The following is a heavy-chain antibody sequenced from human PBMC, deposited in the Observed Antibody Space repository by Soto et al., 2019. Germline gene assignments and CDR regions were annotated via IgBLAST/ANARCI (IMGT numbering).Heavy chain of an antibody. Sequence: ETLSLTCTVSGGSISSYYWSWIRQPPGKGLEWIGYIYYSGSTNYNPSLKSRVTISVDTSKNQFSLKLSSVTAADTAVYYCARASLGAKFDPWGQGTLVTVSS. CDR3: ARASLGAKFDP. CDR2: IYYSGST. CDR1: GGSISSYY. V-gene: IGHV4-59*01. J-gene: IGHJ5*02.